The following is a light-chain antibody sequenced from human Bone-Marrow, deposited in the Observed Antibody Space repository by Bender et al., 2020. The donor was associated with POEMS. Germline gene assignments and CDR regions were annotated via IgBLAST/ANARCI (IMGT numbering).Light chain of an antibody. Sequence: QSALTQPASVSGSPGQSITISCTGTRSDIGGYDFVSWYQQYPGKAPKLMIYDVSKRPSGVSDRFSGSKSGSTASLTISGLQAEDEADYYCSSYTGISTLIFGGGTQLTVL. J-gene: IGLJ2*01. V-gene: IGLV2-14*03. CDR2: DVS. CDR1: RSDIGGYDF. CDR3: SSYTGISTLI.